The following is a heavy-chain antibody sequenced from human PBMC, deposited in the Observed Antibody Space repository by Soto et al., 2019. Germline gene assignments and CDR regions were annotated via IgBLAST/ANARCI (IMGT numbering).Heavy chain of an antibody. V-gene: IGHV4-31*03. J-gene: IGHJ5*02. Sequence: SETLCLTSTVSGGSISSGGDYWSLIRQHPGKGLEWIGYIYYSGSTYYNPSLKSRVTISVDTSKNQFSLKLSSVTAEDTAVYYCAKGGAQLLHYNWFDPWGQGTLVTVSS. CDR2: IYYSGST. CDR3: AKGGAQLLHYNWFDP. D-gene: IGHD2-2*01. CDR1: GGSISSGGDY.